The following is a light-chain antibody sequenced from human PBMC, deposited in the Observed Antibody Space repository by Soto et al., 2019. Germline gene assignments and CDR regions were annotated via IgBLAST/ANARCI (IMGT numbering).Light chain of an antibody. J-gene: IGKJ2*01. CDR2: GAS. Sequence: EIVLTQSPGTLSLSPGERATLSCRASQSVSSSYLAWYQQKPGQAPRLLIYGASSRATGIPDRLSGSGSGTDFTLTISRLQPEDFSVYYCQLYGSSPYTFARGTELEIK. CDR3: QLYGSSPYT. V-gene: IGKV3-20*01. CDR1: QSVSSSY.